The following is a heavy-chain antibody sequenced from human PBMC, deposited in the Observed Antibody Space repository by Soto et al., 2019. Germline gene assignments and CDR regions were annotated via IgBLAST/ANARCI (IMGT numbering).Heavy chain of an antibody. J-gene: IGHJ4*02. D-gene: IGHD5-18*01. Sequence: EVQLVESGGGLVKPGGSLRLSCAASGFTFSSYSMNWVRQAPGKGLEWVSSISSSSSYIYDADSVKGRFTISRDNAKNSLYLQMHSLRAEDTSVYYCARDQPGYSYGYALGYWGQGTLVIVSS. CDR3: ARDQPGYSYGYALGY. CDR1: GFTFSSYS. CDR2: ISSSSSYI. V-gene: IGHV3-21*01.